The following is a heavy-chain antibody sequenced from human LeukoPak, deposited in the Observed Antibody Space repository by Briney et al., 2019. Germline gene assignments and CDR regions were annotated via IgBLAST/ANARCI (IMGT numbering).Heavy chain of an antibody. Sequence: QPGGSLRLSCAASGFTFSDHVMHWVRQAPGMGLEWVAVISKDGSKTFYAGSVEGRFTFSRDNSENTLYLRMNYLKPEDTAVYYCAKDEGTIWNSKNDPFDIWGQGTMVTVSS. CDR2: ISKDGSKT. CDR3: AKDEGTIWNSKNDPFDI. CDR1: GFTFSDHV. V-gene: IGHV3-30*17. J-gene: IGHJ3*02. D-gene: IGHD1-7*01.